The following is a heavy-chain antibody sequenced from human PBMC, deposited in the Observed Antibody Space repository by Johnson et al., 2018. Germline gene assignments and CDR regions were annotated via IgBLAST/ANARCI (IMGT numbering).Heavy chain of an antibody. D-gene: IGHD1-7*01. Sequence: VQLVQSGGGLVQPGRSLRLSCAASGFTFDDYAMHWVRQVPGKGLDWVSSISYNSGRKDYAASVKGRFTISRDNAKNSLYLQMNSLGGEDTALYFCAKGRTGSTYFYYGLDVWGQGTTVTVAS. J-gene: IGHJ6*02. CDR1: GFTFDDYA. V-gene: IGHV3-9*01. CDR2: ISYNSGRK. CDR3: AKGRTGSTYFYYGLDV.